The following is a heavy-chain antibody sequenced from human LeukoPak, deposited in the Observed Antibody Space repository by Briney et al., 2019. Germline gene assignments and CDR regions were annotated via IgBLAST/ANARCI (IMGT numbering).Heavy chain of an antibody. CDR2: IYYSGST. Sequence: SETLSLTCTVSGGSISSGGYYWSWIRQHPGKGLEWIGYIYYSGSTYYNPSLKSRVTISVDTSKNQFSLKLSSVTAADTAVYYCARDDMVRGGLWTFDYWGQGTLVTVSS. CDR3: ARDDMVRGGLWTFDY. CDR1: GGSISSGGYY. V-gene: IGHV4-31*03. J-gene: IGHJ4*02. D-gene: IGHD3-10*01.